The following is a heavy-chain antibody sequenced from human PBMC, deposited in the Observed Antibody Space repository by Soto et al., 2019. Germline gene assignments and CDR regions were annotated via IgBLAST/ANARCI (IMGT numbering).Heavy chain of an antibody. V-gene: IGHV4-34*01. D-gene: IGHD2-15*01. CDR3: ASVTPLATPDAAGPGNFDF. CDR2: INHSGST. CDR1: GGSFSGYY. Sequence: QVQLQQWGAGLLKPSETLSLTCAVYGGSFSGYYWSWIRQPPGKGLEWIGEINHSGSTNYNPSLKSPLTISVYTSKNQFSRKLGPVTAADTGVYYCASVTPLATPDAAGPGNFDFWGSGTLVTVSS. J-gene: IGHJ2*01.